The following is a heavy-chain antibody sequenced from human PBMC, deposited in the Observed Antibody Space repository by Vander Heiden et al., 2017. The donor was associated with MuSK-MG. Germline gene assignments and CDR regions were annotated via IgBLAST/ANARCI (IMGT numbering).Heavy chain of an antibody. V-gene: IGHV3-66*02. J-gene: IGHJ3*02. D-gene: IGHD1-26*01. CDR3: ARQRTVGATPVAFDI. CDR1: GFTVSSNY. CDR2: IYSGGST. Sequence: EVQLVESGGGLVQPGGSLRLPCAASGFTVSSNYMSWVRQAPGKGLEWVSVIYSGGSTYYADSVKGRFTISRDNSKNTLYLQMNSLRAEDTAVYYCARQRTVGATPVAFDIWGQGTMVTVSS.